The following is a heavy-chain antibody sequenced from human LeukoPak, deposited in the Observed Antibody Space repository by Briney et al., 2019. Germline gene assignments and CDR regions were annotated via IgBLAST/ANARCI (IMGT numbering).Heavy chain of an antibody. V-gene: IGHV1-18*01. CDR2: ISAYNGNT. CDR1: GLTFTSYG. J-gene: IGHJ5*02. Sequence: ASVKVSCKASGLTFTSYGISWVRQAPGQGLEWMGWISAYNGNTNYAQKLQGRVTMTTDTSTSTDYMELRSLTWDDTAVYYCARDRCSSTSCYYNWFDPWGQGTLVTVSS. CDR3: ARDRCSSTSCYYNWFDP. D-gene: IGHD2-2*01.